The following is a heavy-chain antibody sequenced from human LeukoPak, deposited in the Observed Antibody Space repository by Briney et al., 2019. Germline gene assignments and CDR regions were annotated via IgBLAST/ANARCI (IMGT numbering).Heavy chain of an antibody. CDR2: IYYTGRT. D-gene: IGHD1-1*01. J-gene: IGHJ5*02. V-gene: IGHV4-39*01. CDR3: AQSLGSGNWIGNWFDP. CDR1: GGSISSSSHS. Sequence: SETLSLTCTVSGGSISSSSHSWGWIRQLPGKGLEWTGTIYYTGRTYYNPSLESRLTISVDTSKNQFSLKLTPVTAADTAIYYCAQSLGSGNWIGNWFDPWGQGTLVTVSS.